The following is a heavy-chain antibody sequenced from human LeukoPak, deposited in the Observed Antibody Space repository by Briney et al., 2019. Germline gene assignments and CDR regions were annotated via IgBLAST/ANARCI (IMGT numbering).Heavy chain of an antibody. V-gene: IGHV7-4-1*02. J-gene: IGHJ4*02. CDR3: ARDQSYGYGY. Sequence: ASVKVSCKGSGYTFTKYAISWVRQAPGQGLEYMGWIDTNTGNPTYAQGFTGRFVFSLDTSVSTAYLQISSLKAEDTAVYYCARDQSYGYGYWGQGTLVTVSS. CDR1: GYTFTKYA. CDR2: IDTNTGNP. D-gene: IGHD5-18*01.